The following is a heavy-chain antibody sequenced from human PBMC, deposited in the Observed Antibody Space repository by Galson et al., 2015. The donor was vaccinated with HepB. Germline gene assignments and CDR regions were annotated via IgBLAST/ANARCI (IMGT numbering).Heavy chain of an antibody. CDR2: ISGSGGST. V-gene: IGHV3-23*01. CDR3: AKGSTKRYCSSTSCYTYFDY. Sequence: FLRLSCAASGFTFSSYAMSWVRQAPGKGLEWVSAISGSGGSTYYADSVKGRFTISRDNSKNTLYLQMNSLRAEDTAVYYCAKGSTKRYCSSTSCYTYFDYWGQGTLVTVSS. CDR1: GFTFSSYA. D-gene: IGHD2-2*02. J-gene: IGHJ4*02.